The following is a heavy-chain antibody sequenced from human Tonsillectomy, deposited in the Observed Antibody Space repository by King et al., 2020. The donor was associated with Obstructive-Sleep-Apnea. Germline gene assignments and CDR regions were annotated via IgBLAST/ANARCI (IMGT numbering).Heavy chain of an antibody. Sequence: LQLQESGPGLVKTSETLSLTCTVSGGSISSSSYYWGWIRQPPGKGLEWIGSIYYSGSTYYNPSLKSRVTISVDTSKNQFSLKLSSVTAADTAVYYCARPPPLEARYCSSTSCHHDAFDIWGQGTMVTVSS. D-gene: IGHD2-2*01. CDR1: GGSISSSSYY. CDR3: ARPPPLEARYCSSTSCHHDAFDI. J-gene: IGHJ3*02. V-gene: IGHV4-39*07. CDR2: IYYSGST.